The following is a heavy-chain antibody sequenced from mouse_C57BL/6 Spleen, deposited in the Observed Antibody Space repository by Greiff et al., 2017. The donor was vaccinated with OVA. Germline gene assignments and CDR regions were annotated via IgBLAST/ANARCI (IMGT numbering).Heavy chain of an antibody. D-gene: IGHD2-5*01. J-gene: IGHJ2*01. V-gene: IGHV5-4*03. CDR3: ARSPYYSTWYLDY. Sequence: EVKLVESGGGLVKPGGSLKLSCAASGFTFSSYAMSWVRQTPEKRLEWVATISDGGSYTYYPDNVKGRFTISRDNANNNLYQQMSQLKTEDTAVYYCARSPYYSTWYLDYWGQGTTVTVSS. CDR2: ISDGGSYT. CDR1: GFTFSSYA.